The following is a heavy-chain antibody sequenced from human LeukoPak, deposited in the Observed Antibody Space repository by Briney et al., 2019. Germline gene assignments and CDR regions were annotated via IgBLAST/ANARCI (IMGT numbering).Heavy chain of an antibody. V-gene: IGHV4-39*01. Sequence: SETLSLTCTVSGGSISSSSYYWGWIRQPPGKGLEWIGSIYYSGSTYYNPSLKSRVTISVDTSKNQFSLKLSSVTAADTAVYYCARRVVPAAMASTHAFDIWGQGTMVTVSS. CDR1: GGSISSSSYY. J-gene: IGHJ3*02. D-gene: IGHD2-2*01. CDR3: ARRVVPAAMASTHAFDI. CDR2: IYYSGST.